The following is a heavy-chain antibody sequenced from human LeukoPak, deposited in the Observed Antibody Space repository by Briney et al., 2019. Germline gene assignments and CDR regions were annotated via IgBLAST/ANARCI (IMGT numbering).Heavy chain of an antibody. Sequence: GGSLRLSCAASGFTFSNYWMTWVRQAPGKGLEWLARIRQDGSEKDYVDSVKGRFTISRDNAKNSLYLQINSLRADDTAIYFCARGKRDYWGQGTLVTVSS. CDR3: ARGKRDY. V-gene: IGHV3-7*04. J-gene: IGHJ4*02. CDR2: IRQDGSEK. CDR1: GFTFSNYW.